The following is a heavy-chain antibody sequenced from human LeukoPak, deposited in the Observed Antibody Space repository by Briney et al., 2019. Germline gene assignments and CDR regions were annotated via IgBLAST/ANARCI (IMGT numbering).Heavy chain of an antibody. Sequence: SETLSLTCAVYGGSFSGYYWSWIRQPPGKGLEWLGEINHSGSTNYNPSLKSRVTISVDTSKNQFSLKLSSVTAADTAVYYCAASSTGSGYPYRSYYFDYWGQGTLVTVSS. J-gene: IGHJ4*02. D-gene: IGHD5-12*01. CDR2: INHSGST. V-gene: IGHV4-34*01. CDR1: GGSFSGYY. CDR3: AASSTGSGYPYRSYYFDY.